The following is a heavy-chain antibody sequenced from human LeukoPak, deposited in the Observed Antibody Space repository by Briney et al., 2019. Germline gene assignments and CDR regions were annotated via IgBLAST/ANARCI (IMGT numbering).Heavy chain of an antibody. J-gene: IGHJ5*02. D-gene: IGHD3-10*01. V-gene: IGHV1-18*01. Sequence: ASVKVSCKASGYTFTSYGISWVRQAPGQGLEWMGWISAYNGNTNYAQKLQGRVTMTTDTSTSTAYMELRSLRSDDTAVYYCARERGRYYGSGAKIRFDPWGQGTLVTVSS. CDR2: ISAYNGNT. CDR1: GYTFTSYG. CDR3: ARERGRYYGSGAKIRFDP.